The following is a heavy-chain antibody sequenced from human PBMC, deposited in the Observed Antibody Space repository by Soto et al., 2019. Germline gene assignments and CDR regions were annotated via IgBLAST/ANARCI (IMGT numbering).Heavy chain of an antibody. V-gene: IGHV3-21*01. CDR3: ARDRGYDAHDYYYNAMDV. Sequence: EVQLVESGGGLVKPGGSLRLSCISSGFTFRTYTMNWVRQAPGKGLEWVSGIRGFSPYTFYAESVKGRFTISRDNAKNSLSLQKKSPIVEDTAVYYCARDRGYDAHDYYYNAMDVWGQGTTVTVSS. CDR1: GFTFRTYT. CDR2: IRGFSPYT. D-gene: IGHD2-15*01. J-gene: IGHJ6*02.